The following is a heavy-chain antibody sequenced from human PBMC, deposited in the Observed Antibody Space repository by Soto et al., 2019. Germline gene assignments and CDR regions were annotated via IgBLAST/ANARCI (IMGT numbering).Heavy chain of an antibody. V-gene: IGHV1-2*02. CDR1: GYTFTGYY. CDR2: INPNSGGT. Sequence: ASVKVSCKASGYTFTGYYMHWVRQAPGQGLEWMGWINPNSGGTNYAQKFQGRVTMTRDTSISTAYMELGRLRSDDTAVYYCARGGYNYVAAFDYWGQGTLVTVSS. CDR3: ARGGYNYVAAFDY. D-gene: IGHD3-22*01. J-gene: IGHJ4*02.